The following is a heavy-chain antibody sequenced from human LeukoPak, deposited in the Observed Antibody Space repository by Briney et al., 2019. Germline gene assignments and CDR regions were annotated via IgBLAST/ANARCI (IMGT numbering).Heavy chain of an antibody. D-gene: IGHD5-12*01. CDR2: INHSGST. CDR1: GGSISTYS. V-gene: IGHV4-34*01. J-gene: IGHJ4*02. CDR3: ARRDSGYDPFDY. Sequence: PSETLSLTCTVSGGSISTYSWSWIRQPPGKGLEWIGEINHSGSTNYNPSLKSRVTISVDTSKNQFSLKLSSVTAADTAVYYCARRDSGYDPFDYWGQGTLVTVSS.